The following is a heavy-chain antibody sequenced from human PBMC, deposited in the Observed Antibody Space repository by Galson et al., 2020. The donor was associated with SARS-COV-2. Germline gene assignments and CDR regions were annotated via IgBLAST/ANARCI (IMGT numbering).Heavy chain of an antibody. Sequence: SETLSLTCTVSGYSVSTTNYWCWVRQPPGRGLEWIGSVYPSGTTYYNPSLKSRVTISGDTSKNQFSLRLDSVTAADTALYYCARQGVNMVVLVTVPGWYFDPWGRGPLGTVSS. V-gene: IGHV4-38-2*02. CDR2: VYPSGTT. CDR3: ARQGVNMVVLVTVPGWYFDP. CDR1: GYSVSTTNY. D-gene: IGHD3-22*01. J-gene: IGHJ2*01.